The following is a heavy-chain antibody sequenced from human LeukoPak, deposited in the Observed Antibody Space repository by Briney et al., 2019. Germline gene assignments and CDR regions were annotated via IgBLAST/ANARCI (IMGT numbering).Heavy chain of an antibody. J-gene: IGHJ4*02. CDR3: ASYEQLGYFDY. CDR1: VGSFCCYY. V-gene: IGHV4-34*01. CDR2: INHSGST. Sequence: SETLSLTCAVCVGSFCCYYWSRIRESPREGLEWVGEINHSGSTNYNPSLKSRVTISVDTSKSHFSLKLSSVTAADSAVYYCASYEQLGYFDYWGQGTLVTVSS. D-gene: IGHD6-13*01.